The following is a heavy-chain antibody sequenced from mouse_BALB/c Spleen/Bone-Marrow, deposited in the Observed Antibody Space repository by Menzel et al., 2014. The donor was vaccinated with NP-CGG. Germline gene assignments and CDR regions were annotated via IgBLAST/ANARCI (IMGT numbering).Heavy chain of an antibody. J-gene: IGHJ4*01. V-gene: IGHV1S56*01. CDR3: ARKSQRAYDSMNY. Sequence: VQLQQSGPEQVKPGASVRISCKASGYTFTSYYIHWVRQRPGQGLEWIGWIYPGDFNTKFNEKFKGKATLTADKSSSTASMQLSSLTSEDSAVYFCARKSQRAYDSMNYWGQGTSVTVSS. CDR2: IYPGDFNT. D-gene: IGHD2-4*01. CDR1: GYTFTSYY.